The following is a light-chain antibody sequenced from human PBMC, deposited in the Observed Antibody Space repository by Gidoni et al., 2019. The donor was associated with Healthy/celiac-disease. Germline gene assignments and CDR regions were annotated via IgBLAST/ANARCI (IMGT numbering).Light chain of an antibody. J-gene: IGKJ1*01. CDR2: AAS. CDR3: QQSYSTPRT. CDR1: QSISSY. Sequence: DIHMTQSPSSLSASVGDRVTITCRESQSISSYLNWYQQKPGKAPKLLIYAASSLQSGVPSRFSGSGSGTDFTLTIRSLQPEDFATYYCQQSYSTPRTFGQGTKVEIK. V-gene: IGKV1-39*01.